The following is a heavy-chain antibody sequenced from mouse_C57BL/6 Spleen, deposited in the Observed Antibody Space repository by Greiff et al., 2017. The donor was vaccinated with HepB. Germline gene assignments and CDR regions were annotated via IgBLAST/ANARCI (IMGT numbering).Heavy chain of an antibody. V-gene: IGHV1-15*01. CDR3: TRGLKNFDY. CDR1: GYTFTDYE. D-gene: IGHD1-3*01. CDR2: IDPETGGT. Sequence: VKLVESGAELVRPGASVTLSCKASGYTFTDYEMHWVKQTPVHGLEWIGAIDPETGGTAYNQKFKGKAILTADKSSSTAYMELRSLTSEDSAVYYCTRGLKNFDYWGQGTTLTVSS. J-gene: IGHJ2*01.